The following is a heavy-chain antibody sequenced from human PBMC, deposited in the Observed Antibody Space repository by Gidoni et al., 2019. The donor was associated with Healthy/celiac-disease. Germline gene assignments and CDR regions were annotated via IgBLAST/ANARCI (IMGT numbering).Heavy chain of an antibody. D-gene: IGHD5-18*01. Sequence: EVQLLESGGGLVQPGGSLRLSCAASGFTFSSYAMSWVRQAPGQGLEWVSAISGSGGSTYYADAVKGRFTISRDNSKNTLYLQMNSLRAEDTAVYYCAILLRGYSYGSLPPTFDYWGQGTLVTVSS. CDR2: ISGSGGST. J-gene: IGHJ4*02. CDR1: GFTFSSYA. V-gene: IGHV3-23*01. CDR3: AILLRGYSYGSLPPTFDY.